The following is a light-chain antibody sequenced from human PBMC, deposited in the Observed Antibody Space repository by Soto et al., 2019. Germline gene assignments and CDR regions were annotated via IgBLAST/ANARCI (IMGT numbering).Light chain of an antibody. J-gene: IGLJ2*01. CDR1: SSDVGGYNY. CDR3: FSYAGSYTAL. CDR2: DVS. Sequence: QSALTQPRSVSGSPGHSVTISCTGTSSDVGGYNYVSWYQQHPGKAPKLMIYDVSKRPSGVPDRFSASKSGNTASLTISGLQVEDEATYFCFSYAGSYTALFGGGTKVTVL. V-gene: IGLV2-11*01.